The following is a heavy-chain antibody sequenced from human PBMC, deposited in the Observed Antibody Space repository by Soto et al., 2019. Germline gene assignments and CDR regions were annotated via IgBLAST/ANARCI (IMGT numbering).Heavy chain of an antibody. CDR3: VGGACY. Sequence: ESGGGLVTPGRSLRLSCAASRFTFSSYAMNWVRQAPGKGLEWVSSVSADSRSISYAGSVKGRFTISRDNAKNSLYLQMDSLRADDTAVYYCVGGACYWGQGTLVTVSS. J-gene: IGHJ1*01. CDR1: RFTFSSYA. V-gene: IGHV3-21*01. CDR2: VSADSRSI.